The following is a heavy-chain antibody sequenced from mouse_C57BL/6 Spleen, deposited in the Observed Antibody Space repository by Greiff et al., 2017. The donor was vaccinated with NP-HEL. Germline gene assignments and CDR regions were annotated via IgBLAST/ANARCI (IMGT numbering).Heavy chain of an antibody. D-gene: IGHD2-12*01. V-gene: IGHV1-64*01. CDR2: IHPNSGST. CDR1: GYTFTSYW. Sequence: VQLQQPGAELVKPGASVKLSCKASGYTFTSYWMHWVKQRPGQGLEWIGMIHPNSGSTNYNEKFKSKATLTVDKSSSTAYMQLSSLTSEDSAVYYCAREGYYSFLAYWGQGTLVTVSA. CDR3: AREGYYSFLAY. J-gene: IGHJ3*01.